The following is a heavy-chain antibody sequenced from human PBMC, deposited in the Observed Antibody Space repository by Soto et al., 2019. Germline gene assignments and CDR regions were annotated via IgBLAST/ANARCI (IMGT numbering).Heavy chain of an antibody. Sequence: EVQLVESGGGLVQPGGSLRLSCAASGFTFSSYWMSWVRQAPGKGLEWVANIKQDGSEKYYVDSVKGRFTISRDNAKNSLYLQMNSLRAEDTAVYYCAREQVYYYDSSGPPDYWGQGTLVTVSS. D-gene: IGHD3-22*01. CDR1: GFTFSSYW. J-gene: IGHJ4*02. CDR2: IKQDGSEK. V-gene: IGHV3-7*05. CDR3: AREQVYYYDSSGPPDY.